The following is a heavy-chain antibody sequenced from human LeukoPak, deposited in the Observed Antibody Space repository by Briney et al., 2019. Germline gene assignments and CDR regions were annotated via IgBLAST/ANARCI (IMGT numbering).Heavy chain of an antibody. D-gene: IGHD3-10*01. CDR1: GFTFSSYA. CDR3: AQSSDGAAFDI. Sequence: GRSLRLSCAASGFTFSSYAMHWVRQAPGKGLEGVAVISYDGSNKYYADSVKGRFTISRDNSKNTLYLQMNSLRAEDTAVYYCAQSSDGAAFDIWGQGTMVTVSS. J-gene: IGHJ3*02. CDR2: ISYDGSNK. V-gene: IGHV3-30-3*01.